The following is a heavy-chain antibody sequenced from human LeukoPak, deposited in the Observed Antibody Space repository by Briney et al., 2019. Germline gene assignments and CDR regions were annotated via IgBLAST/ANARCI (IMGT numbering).Heavy chain of an antibody. D-gene: IGHD5-18*01. V-gene: IGHV4-61*02. Sequence: SETLSLTCTVSGGSISSGSYYWSWIRQPAGKGLEWIGRIYTSGSTNYNPSLKSRVTISVDRSKNQFSLKLSSVTAADTAVYYCARFPPTAMSSAAIDPFDYWGQGTLVTVSS. CDR1: GGSISSGSYY. CDR2: IYTSGST. J-gene: IGHJ4*02. CDR3: ARFPPTAMSSAAIDPFDY.